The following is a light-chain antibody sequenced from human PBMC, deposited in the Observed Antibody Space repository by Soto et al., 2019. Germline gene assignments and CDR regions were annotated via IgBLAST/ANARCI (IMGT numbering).Light chain of an antibody. J-gene: IGLJ3*02. Sequence: QSALTQPASVSGSPGQSITISCTGTSSDVGSYNLVSWYQQHPGKAPKLMIYKGSKRPSGVSNRFSGSKSGNTASLTVSGLQAEDEPHYYCCSYARSSTSVFGGGTKLTVL. V-gene: IGLV2-23*01. CDR2: KGS. CDR1: SSDVGSYNL. CDR3: CSYARSSTSV.